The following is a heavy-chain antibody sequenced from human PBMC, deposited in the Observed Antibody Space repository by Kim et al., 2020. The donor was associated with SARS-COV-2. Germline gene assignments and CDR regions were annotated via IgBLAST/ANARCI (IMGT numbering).Heavy chain of an antibody. J-gene: IGHJ4*02. CDR3: AKEGAWGWAPHVQEYYFDY. D-gene: IGHD7-27*01. Sequence: GRFTISRDNSKNTLYLQMNSLRAEDTAVYYCAKEGAWGWAPHVQEYYFDYWGQGTLVTVSS. V-gene: IGHV3-23*01.